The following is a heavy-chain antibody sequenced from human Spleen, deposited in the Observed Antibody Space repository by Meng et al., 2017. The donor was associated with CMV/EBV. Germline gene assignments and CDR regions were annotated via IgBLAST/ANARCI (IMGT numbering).Heavy chain of an antibody. Sequence: GESLKISCAASGFTFDDYAMHWVRQAPGKGLEWVANIKLDGREKYYVDSVKGRFTISRDNAKNSLYLQMNSLRAEDTAVYYCARDGPSEVPAPSYYYYGMDVWGQGTTVTVSS. V-gene: IGHV3-7*01. CDR3: ARDGPSEVPAPSYYYYGMDV. CDR1: GFTFDDYA. J-gene: IGHJ6*02. CDR2: IKLDGREK. D-gene: IGHD2-2*01.